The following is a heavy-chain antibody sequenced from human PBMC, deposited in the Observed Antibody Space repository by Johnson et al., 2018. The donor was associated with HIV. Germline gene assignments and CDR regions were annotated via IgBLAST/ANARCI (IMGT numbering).Heavy chain of an antibody. J-gene: IGHJ3*02. Sequence: VQLVESGGGLIQPGGSLRLSCAASGFTVSSNYMSWVRQAPGKGLEWVSVIYGGGSGGSTYYVDSVKGRFTISRDNSKNTLYLQMNSLRAEDTAGYYCARGVYSSSWYGAFDIWGQGTMVTVSS. D-gene: IGHD6-13*01. V-gene: IGHV3-53*01. CDR3: ARGVYSSSWYGAFDI. CDR1: GFTVSSNY. CDR2: IYGGGSGGST.